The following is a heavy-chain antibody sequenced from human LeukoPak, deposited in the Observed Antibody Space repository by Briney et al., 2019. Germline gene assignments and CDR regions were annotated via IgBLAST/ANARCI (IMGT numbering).Heavy chain of an antibody. V-gene: IGHV1-46*01. CDR3: ARPLSIAAAGLNFDY. CDR1: GYTFTSYY. Sequence: ASVKVSCKASGYTFTSYYMHWVRQAPGQGLEWMGIINPSGGSTSYAQKFQGRVTMTRDMSTSTVYMELSSLRSEDTAVYYCARPLSIAAAGLNFDYWGQGTLVTVSS. J-gene: IGHJ4*02. D-gene: IGHD6-13*01. CDR2: INPSGGST.